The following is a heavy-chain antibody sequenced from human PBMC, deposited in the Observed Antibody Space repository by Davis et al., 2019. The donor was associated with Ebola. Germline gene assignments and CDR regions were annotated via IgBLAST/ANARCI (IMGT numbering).Heavy chain of an antibody. CDR3: ARPKRQFGVVMNDAFDI. CDR2: IYPGDSDT. V-gene: IGHV5-51*01. CDR1: GYSFTNFW. J-gene: IGHJ3*02. Sequence: GESLKISCKGSGYSFTNFWIGWVRQMPGKGLEWMGIIYPGDSDTRYSPSFQGQVTISADKSISTAYLQWSSLKASDTAMYYCARPKRQFGVVMNDAFDIWGQGTMVTVSS. D-gene: IGHD3-3*01.